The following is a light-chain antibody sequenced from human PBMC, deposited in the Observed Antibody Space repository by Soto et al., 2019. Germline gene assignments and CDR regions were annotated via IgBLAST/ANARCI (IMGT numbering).Light chain of an antibody. CDR3: TSWTTSTTMI. J-gene: IGLJ2*01. Sequence: QSALTQPASVSGSPGQSITISCTGTRSDIGAYNFVSWYQQHPGDVPKLILYDVNVRPSGVSNRFSGYKSGNTASLTISGLQAEDEADYYCTSWTTSTTMIFGGGTKLTVL. V-gene: IGLV2-14*03. CDR2: DVN. CDR1: RSDIGAYNF.